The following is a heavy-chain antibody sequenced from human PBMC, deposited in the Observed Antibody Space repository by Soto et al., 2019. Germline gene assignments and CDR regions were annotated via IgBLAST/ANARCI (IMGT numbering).Heavy chain of an antibody. J-gene: IGHJ4*02. CDR2: IIPIFGTA. CDR1: GGTFSSYA. V-gene: IGHV1-69*01. Sequence: QVQLVQSGAEVKKPGSSVKVSCKASGGTFSSYAISWVRQAPGQGLEWMGGIIPIFGTANYAQKFQGRVTITADEPTRTAYMELSSLRPEDTVVYYCARSYPDGMTPTTYYFDCWGQGTLVTVPS. D-gene: IGHD1-1*01. CDR3: ARSYPDGMTPTTYYFDC.